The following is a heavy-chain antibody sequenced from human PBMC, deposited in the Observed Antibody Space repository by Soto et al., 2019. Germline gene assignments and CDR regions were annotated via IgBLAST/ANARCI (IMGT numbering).Heavy chain of an antibody. D-gene: IGHD6-13*01. CDR3: ARGRIAAAGKGDFDY. CDR2: IYYSGST. Sequence: SETLSLTCTVSGGSISSYYWSWIRQPLGKGLEWIGYIYYSGSTNYNPSLKSRVTISVDTSKNQFSLKLSSVTAADTAVYYCARGRIAAAGKGDFDYWGQGTLVTVSS. CDR1: GGSISSYY. J-gene: IGHJ4*02. V-gene: IGHV4-59*01.